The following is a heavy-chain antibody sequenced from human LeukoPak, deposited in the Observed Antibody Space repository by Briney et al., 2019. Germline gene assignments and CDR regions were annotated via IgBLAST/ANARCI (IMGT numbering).Heavy chain of an antibody. CDR2: ISYDGSNK. V-gene: IGHV3-30*18. J-gene: IGHJ4*02. Sequence: GGSLRLSCAASGFTLSSYGMHWVRQAPGKGLEWVAAISYDGSNKYYADSVKGRFTISRDNSKNTLYLQMNSLRAEDTAVYYCAKDLWDYYGSGSTFDYWGQGTLVTVSS. D-gene: IGHD3-10*01. CDR1: GFTLSSYG. CDR3: AKDLWDYYGSGSTFDY.